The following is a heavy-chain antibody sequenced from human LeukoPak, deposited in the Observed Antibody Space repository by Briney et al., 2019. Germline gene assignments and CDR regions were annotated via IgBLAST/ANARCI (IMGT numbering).Heavy chain of an antibody. Sequence: GGSLTLSCSASGLTFSTSWMPWVRHAPGKGREWVSRINSDGTTTNYADSVKGRFTISRDNAKNTLYLQMNTLRVEDTAVYYCARAGWYRWDYWGQGTLVTVSS. CDR1: GLTFSTSW. CDR3: ARAGWYRWDY. V-gene: IGHV3-74*01. J-gene: IGHJ4*02. CDR2: INSDGTTT. D-gene: IGHD6-19*01.